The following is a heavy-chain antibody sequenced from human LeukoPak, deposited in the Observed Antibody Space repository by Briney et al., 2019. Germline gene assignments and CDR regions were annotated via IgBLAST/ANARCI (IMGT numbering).Heavy chain of an antibody. Sequence: SETLSLTCAVYGGSFSGYYWSWIRQPPGKGLGWIGEINHSGSTNYNPSLKSRVTISVDTSKNQFSLKLGSVTAADAAVYYCAREKPRGYSFYYYYMDVWGKGTTVTVSS. CDR3: AREKPRGYSFYYYYMDV. CDR1: GGSFSGYY. CDR2: INHSGST. V-gene: IGHV4-34*01. D-gene: IGHD5-18*01. J-gene: IGHJ6*03.